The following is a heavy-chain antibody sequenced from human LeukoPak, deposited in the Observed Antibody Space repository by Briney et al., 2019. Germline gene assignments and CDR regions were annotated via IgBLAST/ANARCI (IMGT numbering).Heavy chain of an antibody. Sequence: PSETLSLTCTVSDGSISSYHWSWIRQSAGKGLEWIGRIYSSGSTNYNPSLKSRVTMSVDTSKNQFSLKLSSVTAADTAVYYCARGLKYSGTYGWFDPWGQEPRSPSPQ. D-gene: IGHD1-26*01. V-gene: IGHV4-4*07. J-gene: IGHJ5*02. CDR3: ARGLKYSGTYGWFDP. CDR2: IYSSGST. CDR1: DGSISSYH.